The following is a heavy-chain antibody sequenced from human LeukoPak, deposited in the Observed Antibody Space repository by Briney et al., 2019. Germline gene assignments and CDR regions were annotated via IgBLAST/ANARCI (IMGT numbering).Heavy chain of an antibody. J-gene: IGHJ4*02. CDR3: ARGMLLGYYFDY. CDR2: INHSGST. CDR1: GGSFSGYY. D-gene: IGHD2-15*01. Sequence: SETLSLTCAVYGGSFSGYYWSWIRQPPGKGLEWIGEINHSGSTNYNPSLKSRVTISVGTSKNQFSLKLSSVTAADTAVYYCARGMLLGYYFDYWGQGTLVTVSS. V-gene: IGHV4-34*01.